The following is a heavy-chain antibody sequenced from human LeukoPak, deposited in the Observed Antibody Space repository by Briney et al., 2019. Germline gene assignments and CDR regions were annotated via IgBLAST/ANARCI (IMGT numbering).Heavy chain of an antibody. CDR3: ATARGGY. J-gene: IGHJ4*02. CDR1: AFTFSSYA. CDR2: TSTSGGST. V-gene: IGHV3-23*01. Sequence: PGGSLRLSCAASAFTFSSYAMSWVRQAPGKGLEWVSGTSTSGGSTYYADSVKGRFTISRDNSKNTLSLQMTSLRAEETAVYYCATARGGYWGQGTLVTVSS. D-gene: IGHD2-15*01.